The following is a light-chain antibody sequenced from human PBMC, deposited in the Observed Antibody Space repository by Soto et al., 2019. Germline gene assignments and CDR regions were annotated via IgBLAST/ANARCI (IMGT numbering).Light chain of an antibody. CDR3: RSCTTIRTQV. J-gene: IGLJ3*02. CDR1: SSDVGYYNY. V-gene: IGLV2-14*01. Sequence: QSVLTQPASVSGSPGQSITISCTGTSSDVGYYNYVSWYQHHPGKAPKLMIYEVSNRPSGVSNRFSGSKSGNTASLTISGLQADDAADYSGRSCTTIRTQVFGGGTKVTVL. CDR2: EVS.